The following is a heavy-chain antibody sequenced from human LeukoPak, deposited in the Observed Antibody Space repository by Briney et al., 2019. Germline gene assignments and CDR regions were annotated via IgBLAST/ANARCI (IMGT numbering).Heavy chain of an antibody. CDR1: GFTFSDYY. J-gene: IGHJ4*02. CDR3: ASDLDYGVYADY. V-gene: IGHV3-11*01. CDR2: ISGSGSTI. Sequence: PGGSLRLSCAASGFTFSDYYMSWIRQAPGKGLEWVSYISGSGSTIYYADSVKGRFTISRDNAKNSLYLQMNSLRAEDTAVYYCASDLDYGVYADYWGQGTLVTVSS. D-gene: IGHD4-17*01.